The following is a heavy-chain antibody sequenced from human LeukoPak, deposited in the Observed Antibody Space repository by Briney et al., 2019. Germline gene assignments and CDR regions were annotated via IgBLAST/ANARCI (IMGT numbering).Heavy chain of an antibody. V-gene: IGHV3-23*01. Sequence: GGSLRLTCTASGFTFSSYAMSWVRQAPGKGLEWVSAISGSGGSAYYADSVKGRFTISRDNSKNTLYLQMNSLRAEDTAVYYCAKDSYGFFVGHFDPWGQGTLVTVSS. D-gene: IGHD3-3*01. CDR2: ISGSGGSA. J-gene: IGHJ5*02. CDR3: AKDSYGFFVGHFDP. CDR1: GFTFSSYA.